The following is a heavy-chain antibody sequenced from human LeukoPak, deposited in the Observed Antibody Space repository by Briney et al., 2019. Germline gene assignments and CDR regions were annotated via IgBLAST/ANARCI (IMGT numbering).Heavy chain of an antibody. D-gene: IGHD3-3*01. CDR2: VRQDGSQK. V-gene: IGHV3-7*01. CDR3: AREARISIFGVVFDP. J-gene: IGHJ5*02. Sequence: GGSLRLSCAASGVTFSSSWMSWVRQAPGKGPEWVANVRQDGSQKYYVDSVKGRFTISRDNAKNSMYLQMNSLRADDTAVYYCAREARISIFGVVFDPWGQGTLVTVSS. CDR1: GVTFSSSW.